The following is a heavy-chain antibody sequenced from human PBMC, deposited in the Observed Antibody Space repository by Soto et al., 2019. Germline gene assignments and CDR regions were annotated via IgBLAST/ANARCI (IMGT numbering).Heavy chain of an antibody. CDR3: ARLAPPIDY. CDR1: GFTFSDYY. Sequence: GGSLRLSCAASGFTFSDYYMSWLRQAPGKGLEWVSYISTSGSTIYYADAVKGRFTISRDNAKNSLYLQMNGLRAEDTAVYYSARLAPPIDYWGQGTLVTVSS. V-gene: IGHV3-11*01. J-gene: IGHJ4*02. D-gene: IGHD5-12*01. CDR2: ISTSGSTI.